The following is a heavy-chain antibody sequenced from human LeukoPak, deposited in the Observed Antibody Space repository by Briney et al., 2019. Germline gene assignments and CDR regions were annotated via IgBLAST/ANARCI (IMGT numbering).Heavy chain of an antibody. V-gene: IGHV1-46*01. Sequence: ASVKISCKASGYIFTKYYLYWVRQAPGQGLEWMGVINPVGGVTTYAQRFQGRVTMTRDPSTSTFDMELSSLKSEDTAVYYCARLWSYYDSSGFFEDYWGHGTLVTVSS. CDR1: GYIFTKYY. J-gene: IGHJ4*01. D-gene: IGHD3-22*01. CDR2: INPVGGVT. CDR3: ARLWSYYDSSGFFEDY.